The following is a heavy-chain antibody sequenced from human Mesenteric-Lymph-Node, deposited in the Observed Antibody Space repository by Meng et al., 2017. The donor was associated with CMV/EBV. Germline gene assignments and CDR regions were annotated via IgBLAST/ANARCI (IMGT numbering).Heavy chain of an antibody. CDR1: GGYISSGGQY. CDR2: IFYSGSA. CDR3: ARDTLTYSYGPGWIDP. D-gene: IGHD3-10*01. J-gene: IGHJ5*02. Sequence: HLPLQDSCPPPVKPSQTLSLQFTVSGGYISSGGQYSAWIRQPPGKGLEWIGSIFYSGSAHYNPALESRVTISIDKSKNEFFLNLGSVTAADTAMYFCARDTLTYSYGPGWIDPWGQGTLVTVSS. V-gene: IGHV4-39*02.